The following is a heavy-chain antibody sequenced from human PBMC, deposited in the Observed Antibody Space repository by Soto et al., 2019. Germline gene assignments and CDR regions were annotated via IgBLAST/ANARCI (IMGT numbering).Heavy chain of an antibody. CDR2: INWNGGST. D-gene: IGHD4-17*01. CDR3: ARDSHFYGDYVDAFDI. CDR1: GSTFDDYG. V-gene: IGHV3-20*01. J-gene: IGHJ3*02. Sequence: PGGSLRLSCAASGSTFDDYGMSWVRQAPGKGLEWVSGINWNGGSTGYADSVKGRFTISRDNAKNSLYLQMNSLRAEDTALYHCARDSHFYGDYVDAFDIWGQGTMVTVSS.